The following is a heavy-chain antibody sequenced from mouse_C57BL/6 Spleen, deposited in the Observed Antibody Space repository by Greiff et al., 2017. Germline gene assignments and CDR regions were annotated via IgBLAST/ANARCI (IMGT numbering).Heavy chain of an antibody. J-gene: IGHJ1*03. Sequence: VQLQQPGAELVRPGSSVKLSCKASGYTFTSYWMHWVKQRPIQGLEWIGNIDPSGSETHYNQKFKDKATLTVDKSSSTAYMQLSSLTSEDSAVYYCARGDYYGLARYFDVWGTGTTVTVSS. CDR1: GYTFTSYW. V-gene: IGHV1-52*01. D-gene: IGHD1-1*01. CDR3: ARGDYYGLARYFDV. CDR2: IDPSGSET.